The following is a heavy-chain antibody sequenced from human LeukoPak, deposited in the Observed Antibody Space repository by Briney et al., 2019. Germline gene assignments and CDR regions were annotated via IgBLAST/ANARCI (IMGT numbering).Heavy chain of an antibody. CDR1: GFTFTYAW. J-gene: IGHJ4*02. D-gene: IGHD3-10*01. Sequence: GGSLRLSCAASGFTFTYAWMNWVRQAPGEGLEWIGRIASRPAGGATDYADSVRGRFSISRDDSKNTLYLQMNSLKTEDTAVYYCTTEGQQMESSGFDYWGQGTPVTVSS. V-gene: IGHV3-15*07. CDR3: TTEGQQMESSGFDY. CDR2: IASRPAGGAT.